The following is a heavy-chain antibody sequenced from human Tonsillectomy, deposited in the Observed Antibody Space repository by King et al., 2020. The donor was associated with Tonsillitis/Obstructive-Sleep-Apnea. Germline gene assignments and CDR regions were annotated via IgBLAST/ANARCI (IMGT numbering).Heavy chain of an antibody. CDR2: ISSSSSYI. J-gene: IGHJ4*02. V-gene: IGHV3-21*01. Sequence: VQLVESGGGMVKPGGSLRHSCAASGFTFSSYSMNWVRQAPGKGLEWVSSISSSSSYIYYADSVKGRFTISRDNAKNSLYLQMNSLRAEDTAVYYCARDLYYYDSSGYPDWGQGTLVTVSS. CDR3: ARDLYYYDSSGYPD. D-gene: IGHD3-22*01. CDR1: GFTFSSYS.